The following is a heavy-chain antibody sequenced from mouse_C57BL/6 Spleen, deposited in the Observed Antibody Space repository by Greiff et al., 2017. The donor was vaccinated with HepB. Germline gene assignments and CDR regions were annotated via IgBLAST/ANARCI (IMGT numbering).Heavy chain of an antibody. CDR1: GYAFSSSW. CDR3: ARSAQATSYAMDY. CDR2: IYPGDGDT. V-gene: IGHV1-82*01. D-gene: IGHD3-2*02. Sequence: QVQLKQSGPELVKPGASVKISCKASGYAFSSSWMNWVKQRPGKGLEWIGRIYPGDGDTNYNGKFKGKATLTADKTSSTAYMQLSNLTSEDSAVYFCARSAQATSYAMDYWGQGTSVTVSS. J-gene: IGHJ4*01.